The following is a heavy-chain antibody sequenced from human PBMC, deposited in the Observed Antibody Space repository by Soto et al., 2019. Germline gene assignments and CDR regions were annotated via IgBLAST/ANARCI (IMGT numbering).Heavy chain of an antibody. Sequence: QVQLVQSGAAVKKPGSSVKVSCKAAGGTFSSYAISWVRQSPGQGLEWMGGIIPIFGTANYAQKFQGRVTITADESTSTAYMELSSRRSEDTAVYYCARGYEYSSSGAVAFDIWGQGTMVTVSS. CDR2: IIPIFGTA. V-gene: IGHV1-69*01. D-gene: IGHD6-6*01. CDR3: ARGYEYSSSGAVAFDI. CDR1: GGTFSSYA. J-gene: IGHJ3*02.